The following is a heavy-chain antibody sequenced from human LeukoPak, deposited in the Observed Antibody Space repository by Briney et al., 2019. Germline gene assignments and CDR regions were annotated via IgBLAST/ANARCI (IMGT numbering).Heavy chain of an antibody. CDR3: ARGGAYGMKGY. J-gene: IGHJ4*02. CDR1: GFSFSSFE. Sequence: SGGSLRLSCVASGFSFSSFEMNWVRQAPGKGLERLSYITNTGRTIYYADSVKGRFTISRDNAKNSLYLHMNSLRGDDTAIYYCARGGAYGMKGYWGQGTLVTVSS. CDR2: ITNTGRTI. V-gene: IGHV3-48*03. D-gene: IGHD4-17*01.